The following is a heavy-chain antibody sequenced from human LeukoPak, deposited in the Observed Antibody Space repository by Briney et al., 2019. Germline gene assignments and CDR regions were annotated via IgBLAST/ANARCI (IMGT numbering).Heavy chain of an antibody. CDR3: ARAGDAFDI. V-gene: IGHV3-33*01. J-gene: IGHJ3*02. Sequence: GGSLRLSRAASGFTFSSYGMHWVRQAPGRGLEWVAVIWYDGSDKYYTDSVKGRFTISRDNSKNTLYLQMNSLRAEDTATYYCARAGDAFDIWGQGTMVTVSS. CDR2: IWYDGSDK. CDR1: GFTFSSYG.